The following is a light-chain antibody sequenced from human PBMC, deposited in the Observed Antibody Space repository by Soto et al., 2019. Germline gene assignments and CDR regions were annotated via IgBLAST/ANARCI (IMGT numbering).Light chain of an antibody. CDR1: QSINRH. V-gene: IGKV3-20*01. CDR2: GAS. Sequence: ENVLTQSPATLSLSPGERATLSCRASQSINRHLAWYRQKPGQAPRLLIYGASSRATGIPDRFSGSGSGTDFTLTISRLDPEDFAVYYCQQYSSSPITFGQGTRLEIK. J-gene: IGKJ5*01. CDR3: QQYSSSPIT.